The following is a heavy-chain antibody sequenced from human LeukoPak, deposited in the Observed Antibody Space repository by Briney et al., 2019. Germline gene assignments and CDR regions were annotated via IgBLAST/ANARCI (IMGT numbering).Heavy chain of an antibody. CDR2: IYYSGST. J-gene: IGHJ4*02. CDR3: ARGLRLRLGELAGYFDY. Sequence: PSETLSLTCTVSGGSISSYYWSWIRQPPGKGLEWIGYIYYSGSTNYNPSLKSRVTISVDTSKNQFSLKLSSVTAADTAVYYCARGLRLRLGELAGYFDYWGQGTLVTVSS. CDR1: GGSISSYY. V-gene: IGHV4-59*12. D-gene: IGHD3-16*01.